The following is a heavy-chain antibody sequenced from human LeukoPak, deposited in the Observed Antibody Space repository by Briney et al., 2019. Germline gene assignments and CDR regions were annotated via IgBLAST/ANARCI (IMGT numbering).Heavy chain of an antibody. CDR1: GFTFSSYA. Sequence: GGYLRLSCAASGFTFSSYAMSWVRQAPGKGLEWVSAISGSGGSTYYADSVKGRFTISRDNSKNTLYLQMNSLRAEDTAVYYCGHGKYCSGGSCYYDYWGQGTLVTVSS. J-gene: IGHJ4*02. CDR3: GHGKYCSGGSCYYDY. CDR2: ISGSGGST. D-gene: IGHD2-15*01. V-gene: IGHV3-23*01.